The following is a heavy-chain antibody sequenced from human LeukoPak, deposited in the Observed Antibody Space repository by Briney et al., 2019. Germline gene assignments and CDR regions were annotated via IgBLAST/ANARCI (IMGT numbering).Heavy chain of an antibody. J-gene: IGHJ4*02. CDR1: GGSISSYY. CDR3: AREGDSSSFDY. Sequence: SETLSLTCTVSGGSISSYYWTWIRQPPGKGLEWIGYIYYSGSTNYNPSLKSRVTISVDTSKNQFSLKLSSVTAADTAVYYCAREGDSSSFDYWGQGTLVTVSS. CDR2: IYYSGST. D-gene: IGHD6-13*01. V-gene: IGHV4-59*01.